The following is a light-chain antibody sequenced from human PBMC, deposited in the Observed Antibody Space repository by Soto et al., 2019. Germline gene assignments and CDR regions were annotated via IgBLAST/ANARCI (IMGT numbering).Light chain of an antibody. J-gene: IGLJ3*02. CDR1: SSDIGSYNL. CDR3: CSYAGGHIYWV. V-gene: IGLV2-23*01. CDR2: EDN. Sequence: QSVLTQPASVSGSPGQSITISCTGTSSDIGSYNLVSWYQQHPGKVLKLLIYEDNKRPSGVSNHFSGSKSGNTASLTISGLQAEDEADYYCCSYAGGHIYWVFGGGTKVTVL.